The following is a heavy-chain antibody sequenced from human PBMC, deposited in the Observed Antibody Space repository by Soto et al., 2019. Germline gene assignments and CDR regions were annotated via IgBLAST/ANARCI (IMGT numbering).Heavy chain of an antibody. CDR3: ARGAAGIATFDY. J-gene: IGHJ4*02. Sequence: SETLSLTCAVSGGSMSSYYWTWVRQSQGKALEWIGYAFYTGVTKYNTSLNSRLTISMDTSKNLLSLRLTSVTAADTALYYCARGAAGIATFDYWGQGILVTVSS. CDR1: GGSMSSYY. V-gene: IGHV4-59*01. CDR2: AFYTGVT. D-gene: IGHD6-13*01.